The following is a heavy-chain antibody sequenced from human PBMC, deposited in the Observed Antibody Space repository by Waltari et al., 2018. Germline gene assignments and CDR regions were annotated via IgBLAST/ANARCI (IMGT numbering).Heavy chain of an antibody. CDR3: AKDYGDYGLYYYYYGMDV. CDR2: IIPIFGTA. Sequence: QVQLVQSGAEVKKPGSSVKVSCKASGGTFSSYAISWVRQAPGQGLEWMGAIIPIFGTANYAQKFQGRVTITADESTSTAYMELSSLRSEDTAVYYCAKDYGDYGLYYYYYGMDVWGQGTTVTVSS. V-gene: IGHV1-69*12. D-gene: IGHD4-17*01. J-gene: IGHJ6*02. CDR1: GGTFSSYA.